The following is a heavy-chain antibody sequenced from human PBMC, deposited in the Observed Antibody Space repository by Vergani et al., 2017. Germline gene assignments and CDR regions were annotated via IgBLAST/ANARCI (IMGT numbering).Heavy chain of an antibody. Sequence: EVQLVESGGGLVKPGGSLRLSCAASGFTFSSYNMNWVRQAPGKGLEWVSSISSSSSYIYYADSVKGRFTISRDNAKNSLYLQMNSLRAEDTAVYYCAAGGIAAPYPHVDYWGQGTLVTVSS. D-gene: IGHD6-6*01. V-gene: IGHV3-21*01. CDR3: AAGGIAAPYPHVDY. CDR2: ISSSSSYI. J-gene: IGHJ4*02. CDR1: GFTFSSYN.